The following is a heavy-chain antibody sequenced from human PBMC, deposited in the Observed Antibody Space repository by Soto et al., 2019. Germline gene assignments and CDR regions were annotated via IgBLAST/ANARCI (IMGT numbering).Heavy chain of an antibody. CDR2: INHSGST. D-gene: IGHD3-10*01. J-gene: IGHJ4*02. V-gene: IGHV4-34*01. CDR3: AREDTITMVRGVMRYYFDY. CDR1: GGSFSGYY. Sequence: SETLSLTCAVYGGSFSGYYWSWIRQPPGKGLEWIGEINHSGSTNYNPSLKSRVTISVDTSKNQFSLKLSSVTAADTAVYYCAREDTITMVRGVMRYYFDYWGQGTLVTVSS.